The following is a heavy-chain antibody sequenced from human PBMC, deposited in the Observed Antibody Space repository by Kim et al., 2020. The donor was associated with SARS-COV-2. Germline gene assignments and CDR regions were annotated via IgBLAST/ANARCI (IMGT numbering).Heavy chain of an antibody. CDR2: INAGNGNT. CDR1: GYTFTSYA. Sequence: ASVKVSCKASGYTFTSYAMHWVRQAPGQRLEWMGWINAGNGNTKYSQKFQGRVTITRDTSASTAYMELSSLRSEDTAVYYCARDRPHGYSYGYDYWGQGTLVTVSS. D-gene: IGHD5-18*01. J-gene: IGHJ4*02. V-gene: IGHV1-3*01. CDR3: ARDRPHGYSYGYDY.